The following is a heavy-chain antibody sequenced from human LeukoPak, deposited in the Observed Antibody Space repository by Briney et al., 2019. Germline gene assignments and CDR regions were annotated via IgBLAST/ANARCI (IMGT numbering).Heavy chain of an antibody. CDR2: ISGSGGST. CDR1: GFTFSNCA. D-gene: IGHD6-6*01. Sequence: GGSLRLSCAASGFTFSNCAMSWVRQAPGKGLEWVSAISGSGGSTYYAGSVKGRFTISRDNSKNTLSLQMNSLRADDTAIYYCAKGTYSSSPRDYWGQGTLVTASS. CDR3: AKGTYSSSPRDY. J-gene: IGHJ4*02. V-gene: IGHV3-23*01.